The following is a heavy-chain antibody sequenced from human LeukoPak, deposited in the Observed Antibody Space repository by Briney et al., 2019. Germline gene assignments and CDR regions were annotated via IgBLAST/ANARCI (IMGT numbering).Heavy chain of an antibody. D-gene: IGHD1-26*01. CDR1: GFTFSSYD. CDR2: IGTAGDT. Sequence: PGGSLRLSRAASGFTFSSYDMHWVRQATGKGLEWVSAIGTAGDTYYPGSVKGRFTISRENAKNSLYLQMNSLRAEDTAVYYCARAMYSGSYSGAFDIWGQGTMVTVSS. CDR3: ARAMYSGSYSGAFDI. J-gene: IGHJ3*02. V-gene: IGHV3-13*01.